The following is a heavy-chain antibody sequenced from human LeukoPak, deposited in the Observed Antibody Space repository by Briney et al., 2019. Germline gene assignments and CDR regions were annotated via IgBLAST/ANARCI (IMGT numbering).Heavy chain of an antibody. CDR1: GFTFSSYA. Sequence: HPGGSLRLSCAASGFTFSSYAMHWVRQAPGKGLEWVAVISYDGSNKYYADSVKGRFTISRDNSKNTLYLQMNSLRAEDTAVYYCASTSEWELLHDYWGQGTLVTVSS. V-gene: IGHV3-30-3*01. J-gene: IGHJ4*02. CDR3: ASTSEWELLHDY. D-gene: IGHD1-26*01. CDR2: ISYDGSNK.